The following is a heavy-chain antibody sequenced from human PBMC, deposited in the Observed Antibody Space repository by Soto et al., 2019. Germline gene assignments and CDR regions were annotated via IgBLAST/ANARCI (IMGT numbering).Heavy chain of an antibody. V-gene: IGHV4-4*07. J-gene: IGHJ5*02. Sequence: PSETLSLTCTVTGGAISGYSWTWIRQSDGEGLEWVGRIYSSGSTNYNPSLKSRVTISLDTSMNYFSLRLSSVTAADTAVYYCARGQRFSDWFDPWGQGTLVTVSS. CDR2: IYSSGST. CDR1: GGAISGYS. CDR3: ARGQRFSDWFDP. D-gene: IGHD3-3*01.